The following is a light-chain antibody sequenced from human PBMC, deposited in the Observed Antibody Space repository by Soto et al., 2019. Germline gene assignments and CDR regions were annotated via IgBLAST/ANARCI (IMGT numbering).Light chain of an antibody. J-gene: IGKJ1*01. CDR2: EAS. V-gene: IGKV1-5*03. CDR3: QQYNTYPWT. Sequence: DIQMTQSPSTLSASVGDRVTITCRASQSISRWLVWYQHKPGKAPKVLIYEASSLQSGVPSRFSGSGSGTEFTLTLSSLQPDDFATYYCQQYNTYPWTFGQGTKVEI. CDR1: QSISRW.